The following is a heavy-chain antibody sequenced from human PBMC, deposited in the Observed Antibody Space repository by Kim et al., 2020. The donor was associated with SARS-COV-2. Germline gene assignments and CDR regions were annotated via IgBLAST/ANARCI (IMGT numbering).Heavy chain of an antibody. V-gene: IGHV4-61*01. CDR2: IYYSGST. CDR1: GGSVSSGSYY. Sequence: SETLSLTCTVSGGSVSSGSYYWSWIRQPPGKGLEWIGYIYYSGSTNYNPSLKSRVTISVHTSKNQFSLKLSSVTAADTAVYYCARGYYFDAGGYYRIYFDYWGQGTLVTVSS. D-gene: IGHD3-22*01. J-gene: IGHJ4*02. CDR3: ARGYYFDAGGYYRIYFDY.